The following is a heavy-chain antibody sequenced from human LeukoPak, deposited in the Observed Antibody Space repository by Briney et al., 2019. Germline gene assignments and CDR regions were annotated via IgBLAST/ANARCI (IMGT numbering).Heavy chain of an antibody. CDR3: ARAGVDSSSWYGFYYYYYMDV. Sequence: SVKVSCKASGGTFSSYAISWVRQAPGQGLEWMGGIIPIFGTANYEQKFQGRVTITADESTSTAYMELSSLRSEDTAVYYCARAGVDSSSWYGFYYYYYMDVWGKGTTVTVSS. CDR2: IIPIFGTA. J-gene: IGHJ6*03. V-gene: IGHV1-69*13. CDR1: GGTFSSYA. D-gene: IGHD6-13*01.